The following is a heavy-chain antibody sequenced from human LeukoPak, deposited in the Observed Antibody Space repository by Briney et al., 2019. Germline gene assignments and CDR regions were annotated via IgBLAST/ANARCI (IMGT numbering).Heavy chain of an antibody. V-gene: IGHV4-4*02. CDR3: ARGLLYCSGGSCPPDY. Sequence: SETLSLTCAVSGGSISSSNWWSWVRQPPGKGLEWIGEIYHSGSTNYNPSLKSRVTISVDRSKNQFSLKLSSVTAADTAVYYCARGLLYCSGGSCPPDYWGQGTLVTVSS. D-gene: IGHD2-15*01. CDR1: GGSISSSNW. CDR2: IYHSGST. J-gene: IGHJ4*02.